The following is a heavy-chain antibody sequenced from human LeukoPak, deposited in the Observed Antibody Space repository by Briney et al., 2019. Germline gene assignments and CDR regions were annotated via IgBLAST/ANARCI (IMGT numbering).Heavy chain of an antibody. J-gene: IGHJ5*02. D-gene: IGHD3-10*01. CDR1: GFTFSSYA. CDR3: AKMRSYYGSGSYYRWFDP. Sequence: GGSLRLSRAASGFTFSSYAMSWVRQAPGKGLEWVSAISGSGGSTYYADSVKGRFTISRDNSKDTLYLQMNSLRAEDTAVYYCAKMRSYYGSGSYYRWFDPWGQGTLVTVSS. CDR2: ISGSGGST. V-gene: IGHV3-23*01.